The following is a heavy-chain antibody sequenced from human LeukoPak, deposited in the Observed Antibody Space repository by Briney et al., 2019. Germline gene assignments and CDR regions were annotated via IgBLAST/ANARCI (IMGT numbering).Heavy chain of an antibody. CDR2: INHSGST. Sequence: PSETLSLTCAVYGGSFSGYYWSWIRQPPGKGLEWIGEINHSGSTNYNPSLKSRVTISVDTSKNQSSLRLSSLTAADTAVYYCARRGYRSSGWQTWGQGTLVTVSS. D-gene: IGHD6-19*01. CDR3: ARRGYRSSGWQT. V-gene: IGHV4-34*01. CDR1: GGSFSGYY. J-gene: IGHJ4*02.